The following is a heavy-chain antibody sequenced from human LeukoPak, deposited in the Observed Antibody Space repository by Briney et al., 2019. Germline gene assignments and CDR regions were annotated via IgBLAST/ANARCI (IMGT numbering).Heavy chain of an antibody. V-gene: IGHV1-2*06. J-gene: IGHJ4*02. D-gene: IGHD2-2*01. CDR2: INPNSGDT. CDR1: GYTFTGYH. CDR3: ARDYCSSTSCLFDY. Sequence: EASVKVSCKASGYTFTGYHMHWVRQAPGQGLGWMGRINPNSGDTNYAQNFQGRVTMTRDTSISTAYMELSRLRSDDTAVYYCARDYCSSTSCLFDYWGQGTLVTVSS.